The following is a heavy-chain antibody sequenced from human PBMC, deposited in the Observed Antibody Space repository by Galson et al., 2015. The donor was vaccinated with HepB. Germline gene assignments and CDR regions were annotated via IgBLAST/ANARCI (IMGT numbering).Heavy chain of an antibody. CDR1: GFTFSSYA. V-gene: IGHV3-23*01. J-gene: IGHJ4*02. CDR2: ISGSGGST. D-gene: IGHD3-22*01. Sequence: SLRLSCAASGFTFSSYAMSWVRQAPGKGLEWVSAISGSGGSTYYADSVKGRFTISRDNSKNTLYLQMNSLRAVDTAVYYCASSGHRVTMIVVDPFDYWGQGTLVTVSS. CDR3: ASSGHRVTMIVVDPFDY.